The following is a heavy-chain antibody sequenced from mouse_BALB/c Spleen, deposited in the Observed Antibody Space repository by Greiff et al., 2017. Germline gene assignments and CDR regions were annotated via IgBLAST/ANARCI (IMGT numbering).Heavy chain of an antibody. J-gene: IGHJ4*01. CDR2: INPSSGYT. CDR1: GYTFTSYT. Sequence: VQRVESGAELARPGASVKMSCKASGYTFTSYTMHWVKQRPGQGLEWIGYINPSSGYTNYNQKFKDKATLTADKSSSTAYMQLSSLTSEDSAVYYCARGHYGYPYAMDYWGQGTSVTVSS. D-gene: IGHD2-2*01. CDR3: ARGHYGYPYAMDY. V-gene: IGHV1-4*01.